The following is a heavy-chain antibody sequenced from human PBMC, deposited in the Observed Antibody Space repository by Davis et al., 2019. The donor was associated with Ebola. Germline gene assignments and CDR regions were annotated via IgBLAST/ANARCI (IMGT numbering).Heavy chain of an antibody. CDR3: ARGPTIFGVVIISYYGMDV. J-gene: IGHJ6*02. CDR2: IYYSGST. V-gene: IGHV4-61*01. Sequence: SETLSLTCTVSGDSVSSGSYYWHWIRQPPGKGLEWIGYIYYSGSTNYNPSLKSRVTISVDTSKNQFSLKLSSVTAADTAVYYCARGPTIFGVVIISYYGMDVWGQGTTVTVSS. D-gene: IGHD3-3*01. CDR1: GDSVSSGSYY.